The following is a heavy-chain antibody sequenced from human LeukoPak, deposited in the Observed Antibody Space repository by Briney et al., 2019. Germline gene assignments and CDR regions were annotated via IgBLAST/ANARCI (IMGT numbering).Heavy chain of an antibody. J-gene: IGHJ4*02. CDR3: ARVGGYLDY. V-gene: IGHV4-34*01. Sequence: SETLSLTCAVFGGSFSDYYWSWIRQAPGKGLEWIGEINHSRSTNYNPSLKSRVTISVDASKNQFSLRLSSVTAADTAVYYCARVGGYLDYWGQGTLVTVSS. CDR1: GGSFSDYY. CDR2: INHSRST.